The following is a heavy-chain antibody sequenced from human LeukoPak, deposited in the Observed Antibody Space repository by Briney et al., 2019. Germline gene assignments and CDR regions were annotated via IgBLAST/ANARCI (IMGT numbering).Heavy chain of an antibody. V-gene: IGHV4-34*01. CDR1: GGSFSGYY. CDR2: INHSGST. J-gene: IGHJ1*01. CDR3: ARDLGSGGVYFQH. D-gene: IGHD3-10*01. Sequence: SETLSLTCAVYGGSFSGYYWSWIRQPPGKGLEWIGEINHSGSTNYNPSLKSRVTISVDTSKNQFSLKLSSVTAADTAVYYCARDLGSGGVYFQHWGQGTLVTVSS.